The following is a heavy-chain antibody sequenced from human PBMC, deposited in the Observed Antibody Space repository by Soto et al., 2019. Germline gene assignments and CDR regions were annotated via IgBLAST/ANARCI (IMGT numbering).Heavy chain of an antibody. CDR2: ISYDGSNK. J-gene: IGHJ4*02. D-gene: IGHD3-10*01. V-gene: IGHV3-30*18. CDR1: GFSFSSYG. CDR3: AKDTYGSGSSRFDY. Sequence: GSLRLFGAAAGFSFSSYGMHWVRQAPGKGLEWVAVISYDGSNKYYADSVKGRFTISRDNSKKTLYLQMKSLRAKDTAVYYCAKDTYGSGSSRFDYWGQGTLATVSS.